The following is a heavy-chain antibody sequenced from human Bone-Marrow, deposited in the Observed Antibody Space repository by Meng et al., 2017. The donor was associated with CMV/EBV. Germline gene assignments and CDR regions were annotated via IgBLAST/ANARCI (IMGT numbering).Heavy chain of an antibody. CDR1: GFSFRSSS. CDR2: IWFDESNK. Sequence: GESLKISCAASGFSFRSSSMNWIRQAPGKGLEWVAYIWFDESNKYSADSVRGRFTISRDNSKNTLYLQMSSLTAEDTAIYYCVTDGSGWNVVYWGLGTLVTVSS. V-gene: IGHV3-30*02. D-gene: IGHD6-19*01. CDR3: VTDGSGWNVVY. J-gene: IGHJ4*02.